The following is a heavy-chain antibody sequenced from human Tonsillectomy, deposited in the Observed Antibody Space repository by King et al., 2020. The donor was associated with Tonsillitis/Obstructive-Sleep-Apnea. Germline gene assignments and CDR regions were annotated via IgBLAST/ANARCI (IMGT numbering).Heavy chain of an antibody. CDR3: ARHGWGGNLEDAFDI. Sequence: QLVQSGAEVKKPGESLKISCKGSGYSFPIYWIAWVRQMPGKGLDWMGIIYPVDLVTKNSPSFQGRVTTPADKSISTAYLQWSSLKASDTAMYYCARHGWGGNLEDAFDIWGQGTMVTVSS. D-gene: IGHD1-1*01. J-gene: IGHJ3*02. CDR1: GYSFPIYW. V-gene: IGHV5-51*01. CDR2: IYPVDLVT.